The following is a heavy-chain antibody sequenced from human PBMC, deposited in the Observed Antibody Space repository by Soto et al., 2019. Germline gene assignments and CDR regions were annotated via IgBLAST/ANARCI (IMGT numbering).Heavy chain of an antibody. J-gene: IGHJ3*02. Sequence: QVQLVESGGGVVQPGRSLRLSCAASGFTFSSYGMHWVRQAPGKGLEWVAVISYDGSNKNYADSVKGRFTISRDNSKNTQYLSMNSLRAEDTAVYYGAKDLWTGSNWYATYDGFDIWGQGKMVTVSS. V-gene: IGHV3-30*18. CDR3: AKDLWTGSNWYATYDGFDI. D-gene: IGHD6-13*01. CDR2: ISYDGSNK. CDR1: GFTFSSYG.